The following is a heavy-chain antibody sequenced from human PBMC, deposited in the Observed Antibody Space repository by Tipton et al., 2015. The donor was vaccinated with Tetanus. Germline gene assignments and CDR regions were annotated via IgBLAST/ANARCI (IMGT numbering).Heavy chain of an antibody. CDR1: GGSISSYY. D-gene: IGHD2-2*01. V-gene: IGHV4-59*01. Sequence: TLSLTCTVSGGSISSYYWGWIRQPPGKGLEWVGFIYHSGSTNYNPSLKSRTTISVDTSKNQFSLKLSSVTAADTAVYYCAREVKYCFGTSCYGGCFGPWVQLTLVTVSS. CDR2: IYHSGST. J-gene: IGHJ5*02. CDR3: AREVKYCFGTSCYGGCFGP.